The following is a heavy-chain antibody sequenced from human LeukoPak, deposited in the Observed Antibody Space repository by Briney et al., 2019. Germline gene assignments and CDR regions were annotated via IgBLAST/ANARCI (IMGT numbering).Heavy chain of an antibody. CDR1: GYSFTGYY. J-gene: IGHJ4*02. CDR2: IDPYSGGT. Sequence: ASVKVSCKASGYSFTGYYLHWLRQAPGQGLEWMGRIDPYSGGTNYAPKFQGRVTMTRDTSISTAYMELSRLRSDDTAVYYCARRAVTTDYWGQGTLVTVSS. D-gene: IGHD4-17*01. V-gene: IGHV1-2*06. CDR3: ARRAVTTDY.